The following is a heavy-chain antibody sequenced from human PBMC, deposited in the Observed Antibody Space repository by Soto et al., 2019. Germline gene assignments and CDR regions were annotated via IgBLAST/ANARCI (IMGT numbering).Heavy chain of an antibody. CDR3: ARGGAIFGVVPDY. V-gene: IGHV3-48*03. D-gene: IGHD3-3*01. CDR2: ISSSGSTI. Sequence: PGGSLRLSXAASGFTFSSYEMNWVRQAPGKGLEWVSYISSSGSTIYYADSVKGRFTISRDNAKNSLYLQMNSLRAEDTAVYYCARGGAIFGVVPDYWGQGTLVTVSS. CDR1: GFTFSSYE. J-gene: IGHJ4*02.